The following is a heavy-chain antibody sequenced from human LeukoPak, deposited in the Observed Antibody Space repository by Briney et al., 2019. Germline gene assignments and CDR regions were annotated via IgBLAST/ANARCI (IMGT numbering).Heavy chain of an antibody. CDR1: GFTFSSLW. CDR2: INQDGGTT. Sequence: GGSLRLSCAASGFTFSSLWMSWGRQAPGRGPEWVANINQDGGTTYYVASVKGRFTISRDNAKNSLSLQMSSLRAEDTAVYYCTKDRQGPNQYHMDVWGKGTTVTVSS. J-gene: IGHJ6*03. V-gene: IGHV3-7*01. CDR3: TKDRQGPNQYHMDV.